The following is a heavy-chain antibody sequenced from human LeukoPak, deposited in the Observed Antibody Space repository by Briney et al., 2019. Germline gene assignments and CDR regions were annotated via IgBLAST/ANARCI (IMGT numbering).Heavy chain of an antibody. CDR3: ASGGWYSVY. J-gene: IGHJ4*02. V-gene: IGHV3-7*01. CDR2: IKDDGSEK. CDR1: GFPFSVYE. D-gene: IGHD6-19*01. Sequence: PGGSLRLSCTVSGFPFSVYEMSWARQAPGKGLEWVAKIKDDGSEKYYVDSVKGRFTISRDNAKNSLYLQMDYLRAEDTAVYFCASGGWYSVYWGQGTLVTVSS.